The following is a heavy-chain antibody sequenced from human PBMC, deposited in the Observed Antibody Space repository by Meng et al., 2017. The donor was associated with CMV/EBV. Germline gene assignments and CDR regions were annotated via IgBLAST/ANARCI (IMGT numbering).Heavy chain of an antibody. CDR2: IYYSGST. Sequence: SETLSLTCTVSGGSISSSSYYWGWIRQPPGKGLEWIGSIYYSGSTYYNPSLKSRVTISVDTSKNQFSLKLSSVTAADTAVYYCARASSGYGSAFDIWGQGTMVTVSS. V-gene: IGHV4-39*07. CDR3: ARASSGYGSAFDI. J-gene: IGHJ3*02. D-gene: IGHD3-22*01. CDR1: GGSISSSSYY.